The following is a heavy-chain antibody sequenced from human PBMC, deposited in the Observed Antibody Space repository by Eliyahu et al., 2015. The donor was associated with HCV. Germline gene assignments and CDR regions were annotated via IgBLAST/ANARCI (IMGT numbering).Heavy chain of an antibody. CDR2: IHYSGST. D-gene: IGHD6-19*01. CDR1: XXXITXYX. Sequence: QVQLQESGPGLVKPSXTLSFTCXVSXXXITXYXWSWIRQPPGKGLEXIGYIHYSGSTNYNPSLKSRVTISIDTSKNQXSLNLTSVTAADTAMYYCASGGGGIAVTGTGGWFDPWGQGTLVTVSS. J-gene: IGHJ5*02. V-gene: IGHV4-59*01. CDR3: ASGGGGIAVTGTGGWFDP.